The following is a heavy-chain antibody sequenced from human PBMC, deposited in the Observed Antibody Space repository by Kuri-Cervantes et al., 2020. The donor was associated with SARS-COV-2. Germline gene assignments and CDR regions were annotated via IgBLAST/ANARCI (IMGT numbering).Heavy chain of an antibody. Sequence: GGSLRLSCAVSGFTFSSYGMHWVRQAPGKGLEWVAVIWFDGSHKYYADSVKGRSSISRDNSKNMLYLQMNSLRVEDTAVYYCARDLFGRSDGSWMDVWGKGTTVTVSS. J-gene: IGHJ6*04. V-gene: IGHV3-33*08. D-gene: IGHD3-10*01. CDR1: GFTFSSYG. CDR3: ARDLFGRSDGSWMDV. CDR2: IWFDGSHK.